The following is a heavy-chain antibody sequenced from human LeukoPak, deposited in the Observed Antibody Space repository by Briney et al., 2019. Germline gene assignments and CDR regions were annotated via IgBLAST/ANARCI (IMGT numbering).Heavy chain of an antibody. V-gene: IGHV4-34*01. CDR2: VNQRGVT. CDR3: ARDVDTAMIDY. D-gene: IGHD5-18*01. Sequence: SETLSLTCALYGGSFGDYHWSWIRQPPGKGLEWIGEVNQRGVTTYNSFLKSRVTISVDRSKNQFSLKLSSVTAADTAVYYCARDVDTAMIDYWGQGTLVTVSS. CDR1: GGSFGDYH. J-gene: IGHJ4*02.